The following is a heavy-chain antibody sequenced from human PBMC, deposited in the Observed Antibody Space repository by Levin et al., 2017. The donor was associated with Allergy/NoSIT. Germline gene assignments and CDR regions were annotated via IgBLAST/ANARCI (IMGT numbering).Heavy chain of an antibody. CDR3: TRVVRGVISGL. Sequence: LSLTCAASGFTFSGSAIHWVRQASGKGLEWVGRIRSKANSYATEYAASVKGRFTISRDDSKNTAYLQMNSLKTEDTAVYYCTRVVRGVISGLWGQGTLVTVSS. J-gene: IGHJ4*02. CDR2: IRSKANSYAT. V-gene: IGHV3-73*01. CDR1: GFTFSGSA. D-gene: IGHD3-10*01.